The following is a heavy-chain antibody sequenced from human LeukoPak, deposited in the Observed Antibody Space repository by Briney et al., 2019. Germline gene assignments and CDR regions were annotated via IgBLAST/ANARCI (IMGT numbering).Heavy chain of an antibody. CDR3: ARGDRFAFDI. CDR1: GFTFKNYW. J-gene: IGHJ3*02. CDR2: IKSDGIST. V-gene: IGHV3-74*01. D-gene: IGHD2-21*02. Sequence: GGSLRLSCAASGFTFKNYWMHWVRRAPGKGLVWVSRIKSDGISTSYADSVKGRFTISRDNAKNTLYLQMNSLRAEDTAVYYCARGDRFAFDIWGQGTMVTVSS.